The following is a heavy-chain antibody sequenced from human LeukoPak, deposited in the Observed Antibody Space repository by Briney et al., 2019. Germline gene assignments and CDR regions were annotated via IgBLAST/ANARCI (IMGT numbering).Heavy chain of an antibody. CDR2: ISAYNGNT. J-gene: IGHJ5*02. CDR1: GYTFTSYG. D-gene: IGHD3-3*01. Sequence: GASVKVSCKASGYTFTSYGISWVRQAPGQGLEWMGWISAYNGNTNYAQKLQGRVTMTTDTSTSTAYMELRSLRSDDTAVYYCARAHPPPFTIFGAHWFDPWGQGTLVTVSS. V-gene: IGHV1-18*01. CDR3: ARAHPPPFTIFGAHWFDP.